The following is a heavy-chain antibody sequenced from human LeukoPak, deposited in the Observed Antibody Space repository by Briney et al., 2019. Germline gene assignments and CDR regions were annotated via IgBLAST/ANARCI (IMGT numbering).Heavy chain of an antibody. CDR2: ISDSGSST. CDR3: AKKSVGATTGGPFDY. V-gene: IGHV3-23*01. CDR1: GFTFRAYA. J-gene: IGHJ4*02. Sequence: GGSLRLSCATSGFTFRAYAMSCVRQAPGMGLEWVSGISDSGSSTNYADSVKGRFTISRDNSNNTLYLQMNSLKAEDTALYYCAKKSVGATTGGPFDYWGQGTLVIVSS. D-gene: IGHD1-26*01.